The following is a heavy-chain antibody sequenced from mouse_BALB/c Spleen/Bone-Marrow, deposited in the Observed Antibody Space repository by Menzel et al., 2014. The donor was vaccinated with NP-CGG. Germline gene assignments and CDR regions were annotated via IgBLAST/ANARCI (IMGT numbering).Heavy chain of an antibody. Sequence: MSRVRPTPTKGLEWSAPLRSGGGYTYYPDSVKGRFTISRDNAKNTLYLQMSSLKSEDTAMYYCARQGNDYAAWFAYWGQGTLVTVSA. V-gene: IGHV5-6*01. D-gene: IGHD2-4*01. CDR2: LRSGGGYT. J-gene: IGHJ3*01. CDR3: ARQGNDYAAWFAY.